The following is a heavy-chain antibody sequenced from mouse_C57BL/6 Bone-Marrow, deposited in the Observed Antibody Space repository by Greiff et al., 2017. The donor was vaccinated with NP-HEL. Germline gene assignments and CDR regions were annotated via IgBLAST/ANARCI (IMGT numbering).Heavy chain of an antibody. V-gene: IGHV5-4*01. CDR1: GFTFSSYA. Sequence: EVQLVESGGGLVKPGGSLKLSCAASGFTFSSYAMSWVRQTPEKRLEWVATISDGGSYTYYPDNVKGRFTISRDNAKNNLYLQMGHLKSEDTAMYYCARLPPTIVTTRKFYYFDYWGQGTTLTVSS. CDR2: ISDGGSYT. D-gene: IGHD2-5*01. CDR3: ARLPPTIVTTRKFYYFDY. J-gene: IGHJ2*01.